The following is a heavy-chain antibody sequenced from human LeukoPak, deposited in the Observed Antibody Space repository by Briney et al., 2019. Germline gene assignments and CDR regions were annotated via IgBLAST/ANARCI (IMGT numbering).Heavy chain of an antibody. CDR1: GFTFSSYA. V-gene: IGHV3-30-3*01. CDR3: ARDQAYTDVDYYDSSGYYGVDY. D-gene: IGHD3-22*01. Sequence: GGSLRLSCAASGFTFSSYAMHWVRQAPGKGLEWVAVISYDGSNKYYADSVKGRFTISRDNSKNTLYLQMNSLRAEDTAVYYCARDQAYTDVDYYDSSGYYGVDYWGQGTLVTVSS. J-gene: IGHJ4*02. CDR2: ISYDGSNK.